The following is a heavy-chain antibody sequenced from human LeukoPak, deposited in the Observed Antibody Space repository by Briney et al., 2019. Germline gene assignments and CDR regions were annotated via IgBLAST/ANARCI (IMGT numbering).Heavy chain of an antibody. CDR1: GATISSYY. CDR2: IYYSGYT. CDR3: ARGQVYFDY. Sequence: NSSETLTLTCTASGATISSYYWSWIRQPPGKGLEYIGYIYYSGYTNYNPSLKSRVTISLDTSRNKFSLKLSSVTAADTAVYYCARGQVYFDYWGQGTLVTVSS. V-gene: IGHV4-59*01. J-gene: IGHJ4*02.